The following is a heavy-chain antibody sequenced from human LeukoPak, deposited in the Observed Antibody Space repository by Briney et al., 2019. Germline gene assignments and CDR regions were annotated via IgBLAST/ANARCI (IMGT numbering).Heavy chain of an antibody. CDR2: IYYSGST. CDR1: GGSISSYY. Sequence: SETLSLTCTVSGGSISSYYWSWIRQPPGKGLEWIGYIYYSGSTNYNPSLKSRVTISVDMSKNQFSLKLSSVTAADTAVYYCARTTEGGYTYDYFYYYYMDVWGKGTTVTISS. D-gene: IGHD5-18*01. J-gene: IGHJ6*03. V-gene: IGHV4-59*01. CDR3: ARTTEGGYTYDYFYYYYMDV.